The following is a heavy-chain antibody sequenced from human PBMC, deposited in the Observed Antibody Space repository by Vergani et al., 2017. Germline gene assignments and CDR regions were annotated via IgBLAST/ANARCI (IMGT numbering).Heavy chain of an antibody. CDR2: VSPYNGNT. D-gene: IGHD6-19*01. J-gene: IGHJ5*02. CDR3: AKVVSGWVYRDQLSNWFDP. CDR1: GYSFINYG. V-gene: IGHV1-18*01. Sequence: QSQLVQSGDEVKKPGASVKVSCKTSGYSFINYGISWVRQAPGQGLEWLGWVSPYNGNTNYGQKIQGRVTMTTDTSTRTAYMQLRSLTFDDTAVYYCAKVVSGWVYRDQLSNWFDPWGQGTLVTVSS.